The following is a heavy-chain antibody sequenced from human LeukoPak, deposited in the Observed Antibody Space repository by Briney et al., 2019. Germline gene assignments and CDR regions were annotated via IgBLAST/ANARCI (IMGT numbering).Heavy chain of an antibody. CDR3: AKLWRATVTTDY. Sequence: GGSLRLSCAASGFTFSSYAMSWVRQAPRKGLEWVSAISGSGGSTYYADSVKGRFTISRDNSKNTLYLQMNSLRAEDTAVYYCAKLWRATVTTDYWGQGTLVTVSS. D-gene: IGHD4-17*01. CDR1: GFTFSSYA. V-gene: IGHV3-23*01. J-gene: IGHJ4*02. CDR2: ISGSGGST.